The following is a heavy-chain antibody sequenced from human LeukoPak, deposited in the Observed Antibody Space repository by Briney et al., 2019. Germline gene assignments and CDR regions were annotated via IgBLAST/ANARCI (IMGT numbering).Heavy chain of an antibody. CDR2: ISGSGGST. D-gene: IGHD3-10*01. CDR1: GFTFSSYA. Sequence: GGSLRLSCAASGFTFSSYAMSWVRQAPGKGLEWVSAISGSGGSTYYADSVKGRFTISRDNSKNSLYLQMNSLRAEDTAVYYCARDTTYYYGSGSYEYFQHWGQGTLVTVSS. V-gene: IGHV3-23*01. J-gene: IGHJ1*01. CDR3: ARDTTYYYGSGSYEYFQH.